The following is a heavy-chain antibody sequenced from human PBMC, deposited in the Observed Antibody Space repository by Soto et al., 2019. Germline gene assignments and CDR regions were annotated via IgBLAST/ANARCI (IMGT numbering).Heavy chain of an antibody. CDR1: GGTFSSYA. Sequence: QVQLVQSGAEVQKPGSSVKVSCMASGGTFSSYALSWIRQAPGPGLEWMGGIIPTFERPNYAQRFQGRLKIIADESTSTAYMELGSMSSYDMAVYGCAPGSGESQYAGNLWGQGTVVTVSS. CDR3: APGSGESQYAGNL. J-gene: IGHJ3*01. CDR2: IIPTFERP. D-gene: IGHD6-13*01. V-gene: IGHV1-69*12.